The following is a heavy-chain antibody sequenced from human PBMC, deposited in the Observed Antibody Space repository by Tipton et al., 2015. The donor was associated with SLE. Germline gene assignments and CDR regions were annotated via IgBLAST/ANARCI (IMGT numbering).Heavy chain of an antibody. Sequence: TLSLTCSVSGGSISGSRYYWGWIRQPPGKGLEWIGSSHYRGDTYYNTSLKSRLTISVDTSKNQFSLKLSSVTAADTAVYYCARVGDYYGSGSLLDWGQGTLVTVSS. CDR1: GGSISGSRYY. CDR2: SHYRGDT. J-gene: IGHJ4*02. CDR3: ARVGDYYGSGSLLD. D-gene: IGHD3-10*01. V-gene: IGHV4-39*07.